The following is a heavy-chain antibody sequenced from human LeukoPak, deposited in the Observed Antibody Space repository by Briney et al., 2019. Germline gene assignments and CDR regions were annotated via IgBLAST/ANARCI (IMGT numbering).Heavy chain of an antibody. J-gene: IGHJ4*02. Sequence: GASVKVSCKASGFTFTSSAMQWVRQARGQRLEWIGWIVVGSGNTNYAQKFQERVTITRDMSTSTAYMELSSLRSGDTAVYYCAKGGDITMVRGVMTWWVQDYFDYWGQGTLVTVSS. CDR3: AKGGDITMVRGVMTWWVQDYFDY. D-gene: IGHD3-10*01. CDR2: IVVGSGNT. V-gene: IGHV1-58*02. CDR1: GFTFTSSA.